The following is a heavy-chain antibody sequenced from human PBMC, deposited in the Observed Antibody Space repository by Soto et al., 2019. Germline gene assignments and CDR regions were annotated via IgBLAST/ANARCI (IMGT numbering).Heavy chain of an antibody. Sequence: ASVKVSCKASGYTFTSYGISWVRQAPGQGLEWMGWISAYNGNTNYAQKLQGRVTMTTDTSTSTAYMELRSLRSDDTAVYYCARDRPGYDFWSGYYGNYYYGMDVWGQGTTVTVSS. CDR3: ARDRPGYDFWSGYYGNYYYGMDV. CDR2: ISAYNGNT. V-gene: IGHV1-18*01. J-gene: IGHJ6*02. CDR1: GYTFTSYG. D-gene: IGHD3-3*01.